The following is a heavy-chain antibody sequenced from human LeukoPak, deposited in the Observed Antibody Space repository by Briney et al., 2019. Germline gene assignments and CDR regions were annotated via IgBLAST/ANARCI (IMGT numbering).Heavy chain of an antibody. CDR1: GFAFSNAW. CDR2: IKSKTDGGTT. D-gene: IGHD1-1*01. Sequence: GGSLRLSCAASGFAFSNAWMSWVRQAPGKGLEWVGRIKSKTDGGTTDYAAPVKGRFTISRDDSKNTLYLQMNSLKTEDTAVYYCTTLPTGAAGDYWGQGTLVTVSS. CDR3: TTLPTGAAGDY. V-gene: IGHV3-15*01. J-gene: IGHJ4*02.